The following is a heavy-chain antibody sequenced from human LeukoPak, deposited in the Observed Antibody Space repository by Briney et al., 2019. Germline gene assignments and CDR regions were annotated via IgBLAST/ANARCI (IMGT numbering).Heavy chain of an antibody. V-gene: IGHV4-31*03. D-gene: IGHD3-10*01. CDR3: ARGKELLWFGGVDWFDP. CDR2: IYYSGST. Sequence: SETLSLTCTVSGGSISSGGYYWSWIRQHPGKGLEWIGYIYYSGSTYYNPSLKSRVTISVDTSKNQFSLKLSSVTAADTAVYYCARGKELLWFGGVDWFDPWGQGTLVTVSS. J-gene: IGHJ5*02. CDR1: GGSISSGGYY.